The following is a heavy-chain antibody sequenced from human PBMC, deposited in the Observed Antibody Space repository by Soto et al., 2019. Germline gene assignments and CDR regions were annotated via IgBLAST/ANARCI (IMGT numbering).Heavy chain of an antibody. CDR2: TYQSGSA. V-gene: IGHV4-30-2*06. CDR3: ARHYYVMDV. J-gene: IGHJ6*02. Sequence: SENLSLTCTVSGGSISSGGYSWTWIRQSPGKGLEWIGYTYQSGSAYYNPSLKSRVTISVDRSKTQFSLNLTSVTAADTAVYYCARHYYVMDVWGQGSPVTVS. CDR1: GGSISSGGYS.